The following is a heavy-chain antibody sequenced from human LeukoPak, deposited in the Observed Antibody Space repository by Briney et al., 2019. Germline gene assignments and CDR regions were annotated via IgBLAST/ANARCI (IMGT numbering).Heavy chain of an antibody. CDR3: ATGVYCSSTSCYGFDP. CDR2: IYTSGST. D-gene: IGHD2-2*01. J-gene: IGHJ5*02. CDR1: GGSISSYY. Sequence: SETLSLTCTVSGGSISSYYWSWIRQPAGKGLEWIGRIYTSGSTNYNPSLKSRVTMSVDTSKNQFSLKLSSVTAADTAVYYCATGVYCSSTSCYGFDPWGQGTLVTVSS. V-gene: IGHV4-4*07.